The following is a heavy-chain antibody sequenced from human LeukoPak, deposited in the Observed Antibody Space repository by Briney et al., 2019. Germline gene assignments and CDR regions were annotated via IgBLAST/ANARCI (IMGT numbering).Heavy chain of an antibody. Sequence: PGGSLRLSCAASGFTVSSNYMSWVRQAPGKGLEWVSVIYSGGSTYYADSVKGRFTISRDNAKNSLYLQMNSLRAEDTAVYYCARAVAGFDFECWGQGTLVTVSS. CDR1: GFTVSSNY. V-gene: IGHV3-66*01. J-gene: IGHJ4*02. CDR3: ARAVAGFDFEC. CDR2: IYSGGST. D-gene: IGHD6-19*01.